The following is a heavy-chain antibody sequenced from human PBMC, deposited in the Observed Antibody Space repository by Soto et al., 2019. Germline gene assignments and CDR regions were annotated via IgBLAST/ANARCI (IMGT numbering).Heavy chain of an antibody. J-gene: IGHJ4*02. CDR3: ARDPYPSYDFAYGPGL. V-gene: IGHV3-30-3*01. CDR1: GFTFSSYA. CDR2: ISYDGSNK. Sequence: LRLSCAASGFTFSSYAMHWVRQAPGKGLEWVAVISYDGSNKYYADSVKGRFTISRDNSKNTLYLQMNSLRAEDTAVYYCARDPYPSYDFAYGPGLWGQGTLVTVSS. D-gene: IGHD3-3*01.